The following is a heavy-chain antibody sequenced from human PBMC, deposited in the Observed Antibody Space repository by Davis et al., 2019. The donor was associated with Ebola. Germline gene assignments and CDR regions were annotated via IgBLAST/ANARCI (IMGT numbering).Heavy chain of an antibody. D-gene: IGHD2-15*01. V-gene: IGHV3-23*01. CDR3: AKDQGRGPYGMDV. J-gene: IGHJ6*02. Sequence: GGSLRLSCVGSGFPFSHYAMSWVRQAQGKGLQWVSTLSGAGYNAYYADSVEGRFTISRDNSKNTLYLQMNSLGVDDTALYYCAKDQGRGPYGMDVWGQGTTVTVSS. CDR2: LSGAGYNA. CDR1: GFPFSHYA.